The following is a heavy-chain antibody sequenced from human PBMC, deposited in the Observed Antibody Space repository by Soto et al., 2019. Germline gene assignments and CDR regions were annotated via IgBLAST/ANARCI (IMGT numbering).Heavy chain of an antibody. CDR3: AREIFTSVGTNAFDI. Sequence: QVQLQESGPGLVKPSGTLSLTCAVSGGSISSSNWWSWVRQPPGKGLEWIGEIYHSGSTNYNPSLKSRVTIQVKKSKNQFSLKLSSVAAADTAVYYCAREIFTSVGTNAFDIWGQGTMVTVSS. J-gene: IGHJ3*02. D-gene: IGHD3-9*01. V-gene: IGHV4-4*02. CDR1: GGSISSSNW. CDR2: IYHSGST.